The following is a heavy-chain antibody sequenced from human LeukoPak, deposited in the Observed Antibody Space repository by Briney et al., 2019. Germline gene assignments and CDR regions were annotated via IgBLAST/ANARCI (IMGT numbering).Heavy chain of an antibody. CDR3: ARDRQDYDYVWGSYPLGY. CDR1: GFTFSDYY. Sequence: GGSLRLSCAASGFTFSDYYMSWIRQAPGKGLEWVSYISSSSSYTNYADSVKGRFTISRDNAKNSLYLQMNSLRAEDTAVYYCARDRQDYDYVWGSYPLGYWGQGTLVTVSS. J-gene: IGHJ4*02. V-gene: IGHV3-11*06. D-gene: IGHD3-16*02. CDR2: ISSSSSYT.